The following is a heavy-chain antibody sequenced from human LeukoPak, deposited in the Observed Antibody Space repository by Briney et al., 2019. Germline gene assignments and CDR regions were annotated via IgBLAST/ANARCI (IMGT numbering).Heavy chain of an antibody. CDR2: MFHSGST. V-gene: IGHV4-38-2*02. J-gene: IGHJ5*02. D-gene: IGHD1-1*01. CDR1: GYSLSSGFY. Sequence: SETLSLTCTVSGYSLSSGFYWGWIRQPPGKGLEWIATMFHSGSTYYNPSLESRVTISMDTSKNQFTLRLISVTAADTALYYCARFGTRDNCCHPGVDTWGQGTPVTVSS. CDR3: ARFGTRDNCCHPGVDT.